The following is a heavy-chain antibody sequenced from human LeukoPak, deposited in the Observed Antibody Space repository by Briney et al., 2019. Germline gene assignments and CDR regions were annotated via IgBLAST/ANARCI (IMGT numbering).Heavy chain of an antibody. V-gene: IGHV1-2*02. CDR2: INPNNDGT. Sequence: ASVTVTCKASGYIFTDCYIHWVRQAPGQGLEWMGWINPNNDGTNYAQSFQDRVTMTRGTSISTAYMELSRLRSDDSAIYYCARDGDYGDYDYDGYYYMDVWGKGTTVTVS. D-gene: IGHD4-17*01. CDR3: ARDGDYGDYDYDGYYYMDV. CDR1: GYIFTDCY. J-gene: IGHJ6*03.